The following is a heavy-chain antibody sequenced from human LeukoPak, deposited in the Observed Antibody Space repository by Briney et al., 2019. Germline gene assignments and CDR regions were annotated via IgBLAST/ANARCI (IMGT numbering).Heavy chain of an antibody. V-gene: IGHV4-59*12. CDR2: IFSSGAT. J-gene: IGHJ4*02. D-gene: IGHD3-10*01. Sequence: SETLSLTCTVSNVSMSGYYWSWIRQPPEKGLEWIGYIFSSGATNFNPSLKSRVTISVDTSKNQFSLKLSSATAADTAVYYCARGAGDYYGSGSYNYWGQGTLVTVSS. CDR3: ARGAGDYYGSGSYNY. CDR1: NVSMSGYY.